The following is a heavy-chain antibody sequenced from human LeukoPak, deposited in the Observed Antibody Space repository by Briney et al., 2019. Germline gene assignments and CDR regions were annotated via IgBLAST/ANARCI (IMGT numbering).Heavy chain of an antibody. Sequence: GGSLRLSCAASGFTFSSYEMNWVRQAPGKGLEWVSYISSSGSTIYYADSVKGRFTISRDNSKNTLYLQMNSLRAEDTAVYYCASSAVAGFDAFDIWGQGTMVTVSS. J-gene: IGHJ3*02. CDR1: GFTFSSYE. D-gene: IGHD6-19*01. CDR3: ASSAVAGFDAFDI. CDR2: ISSSGSTI. V-gene: IGHV3-48*03.